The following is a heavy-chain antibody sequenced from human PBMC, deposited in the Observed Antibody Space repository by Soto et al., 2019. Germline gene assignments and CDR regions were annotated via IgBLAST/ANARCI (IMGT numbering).Heavy chain of an antibody. V-gene: IGHV3-48*01. CDR2: ISSSSSTI. D-gene: IGHD6-13*01. J-gene: IGHJ6*03. CDR1: GFTFSSYS. Sequence: SLRLSCAASGFTFSSYSMDWVRQAPGKGLEWVSYISSSSSTIYYADSVKGRFTISRDNAKNSLYLQMNSLRAEDTAVYYCARGGPSSSWTNYYYYYYMDVWGKGTTVTVSS. CDR3: ARGGPSSSWTNYYYYYYMDV.